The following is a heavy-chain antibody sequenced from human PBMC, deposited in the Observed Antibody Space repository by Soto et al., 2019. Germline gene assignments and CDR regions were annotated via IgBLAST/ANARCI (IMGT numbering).Heavy chain of an antibody. CDR2: IIPIFGTA. CDR3: ARALLGTMVRGVPYDD. CDR1: GGTFSSYA. J-gene: IGHJ4*02. V-gene: IGHV1-69*13. Sequence: SVKVSCKASGGTFSSYAISWVRQAPGQGLEWMGGIIPIFGTANYAQKFQGRVTITADESTSTAYMELSSLRSEDTAVYYCARALLGTMVRGVPYDDWGQGTLVTVAS. D-gene: IGHD3-10*01.